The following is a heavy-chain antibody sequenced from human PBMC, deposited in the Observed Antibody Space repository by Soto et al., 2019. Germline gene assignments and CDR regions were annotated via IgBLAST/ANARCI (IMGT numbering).Heavy chain of an antibody. Sequence: QVQLVESGGGVVQPGRSLRLSCAASGFIFSSNAMHWVRQAPGKGLEWVAVISYDGYNKYYADSVKGRFTISRDNYKNTLYLQINSLRPEDTAVYYCARASPFSSSSPYYFNYGMGVWGQGTTVTVSS. D-gene: IGHD6-6*01. CDR2: ISYDGYNK. J-gene: IGHJ6*02. CDR1: GFIFSSNA. V-gene: IGHV3-30-3*01. CDR3: ARASPFSSSSPYYFNYGMGV.